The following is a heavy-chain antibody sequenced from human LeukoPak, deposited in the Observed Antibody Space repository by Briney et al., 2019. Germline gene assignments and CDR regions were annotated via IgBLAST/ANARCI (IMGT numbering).Heavy chain of an antibody. V-gene: IGHV4-59*01. D-gene: IGHD2/OR15-2a*01. CDR2: LYYSGST. CDR1: GASISTYY. J-gene: IGHJ1*01. Sequence: PSETLSLTCTVSGASISTYYWSWIRQPPGKGLEWIGYLYYSGSTTYSPSLKSRVTMSVDTSKSQFSLKLNSVTAADTAIYYCARVRGTFETDWSQGTLVTVSS. CDR3: ARVRGTFETD.